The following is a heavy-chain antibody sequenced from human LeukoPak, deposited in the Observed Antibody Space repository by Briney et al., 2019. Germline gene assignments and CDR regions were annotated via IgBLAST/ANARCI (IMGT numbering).Heavy chain of an antibody. V-gene: IGHV1-46*01. CDR1: GYTFTSYY. Sequence: ASVKVSCKASGYTFTSYYMHWVRQAPGQGLEWMGIINPSGGSTSYAQKFQGRVTMTRDMSTSTVYMELSSLRSDDTAVYYCARLDIVATISLYGDYDLWGQGTLVTVSS. CDR3: ARLDIVATISLYGDYDL. D-gene: IGHD5-12*01. CDR2: INPSGGST. J-gene: IGHJ4*02.